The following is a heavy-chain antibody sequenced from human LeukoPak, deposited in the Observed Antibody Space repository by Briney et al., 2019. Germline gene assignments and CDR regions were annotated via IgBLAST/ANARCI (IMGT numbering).Heavy chain of an antibody. CDR3: ARPYCRATRCYLHLYGLDV. V-gene: IGHV3-30-3*01. CDR2: ISYDGSNK. D-gene: IGHD2-2*01. CDR1: GFTFSSYA. Sequence: GRSLRLSCAASGFTFSSYAMHWVRQAPGKGLEWVAVISYDGSNKYYADSVKGRFTISRDNSKNTLYLQMNSLRAEDTAVYYCARPYCRATRCYLHLYGLDVWGQGSTVTVSS. J-gene: IGHJ6*02.